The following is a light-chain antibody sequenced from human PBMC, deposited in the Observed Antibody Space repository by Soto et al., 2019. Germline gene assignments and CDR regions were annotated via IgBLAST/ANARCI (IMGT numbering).Light chain of an antibody. J-gene: IGKJ1*01. V-gene: IGKV3-15*01. Sequence: DIVMTHSPDILSVSPGERATLSCRASQRVSSNLAWYQQKPGQSPRLLIYGASTRATGIPVRFSGSGSGTEFTLSISSLQCEDFAVYYCHQYNYWPTFGQGSKV. CDR1: QRVSSN. CDR2: GAS. CDR3: HQYNYWPT.